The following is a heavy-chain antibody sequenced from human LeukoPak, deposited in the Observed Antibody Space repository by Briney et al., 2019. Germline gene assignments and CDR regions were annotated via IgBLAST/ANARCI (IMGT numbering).Heavy chain of an antibody. V-gene: IGHV4-38-2*02. CDR3: ARLRRGIAVAGSRFDY. Sequence: SETLSLTCTVSGYSISNGYYWDWIRQPPGRGLEWIGNIYRSGSTSYNPSLKSRVTISVDTSKNQFSLKLSSVTAADTAVYYCARLRRGIAVAGSRFDYWGQGTLVTVSS. J-gene: IGHJ4*02. CDR1: GYSISNGYY. D-gene: IGHD6-19*01. CDR2: IYRSGST.